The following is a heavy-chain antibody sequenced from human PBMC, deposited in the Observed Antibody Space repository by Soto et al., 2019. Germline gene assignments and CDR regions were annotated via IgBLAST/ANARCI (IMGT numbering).Heavy chain of an antibody. CDR2: MNPYNGNT. CDR1: GYTFTNYD. J-gene: IGHJ4*02. V-gene: IGHV1-8*01. D-gene: IGHD5-18*01. CDR3: ARGPGDPGYLDY. Sequence: ASVKVSCKTSGYTFTNYDIIWVQQAPGQGLECMGWMNPYNGNTGYAQNLQGRVTMTRNTSIGTAYMELSSLRSDDTAIYYCARGPGDPGYLDYWGQGALVTVS.